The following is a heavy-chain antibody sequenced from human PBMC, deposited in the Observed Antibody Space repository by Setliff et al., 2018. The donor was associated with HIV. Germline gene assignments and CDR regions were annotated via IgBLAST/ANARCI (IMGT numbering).Heavy chain of an antibody. CDR3: AKAKIPTTDLYCLDY. V-gene: IGHV3-30*02. CDR1: GFMFSTYA. J-gene: IGHJ4*02. Sequence: GESLKISCAASGFMFSTYAMHWVRQAPGKGLEWVACVRYDESKRYYADSVKDRFAISRDNSKNTVYLQMNSLRPEDTAVYYCAKAKIPTTDLYCLDYWGQGTPVTVSS. CDR2: VRYDESKR. D-gene: IGHD5-12*01.